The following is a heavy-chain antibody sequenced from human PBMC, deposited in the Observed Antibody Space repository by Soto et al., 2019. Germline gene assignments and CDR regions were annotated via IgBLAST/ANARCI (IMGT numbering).Heavy chain of an antibody. D-gene: IGHD3-3*01. CDR1: GFTFSSYS. J-gene: IGHJ6*02. CDR2: ISSSSSYI. CDR3: ARSRFLEWLHYGMDV. Sequence: GGSLRLSCAASGFTFSSYSMNWVRQAPGKGLEWVSSISSSSSYIYYADSVKGRFTISRDNAKNSLYLQMNSLRAEDTAVYYCARSRFLEWLHYGMDVWGQGTTVTVSS. V-gene: IGHV3-21*01.